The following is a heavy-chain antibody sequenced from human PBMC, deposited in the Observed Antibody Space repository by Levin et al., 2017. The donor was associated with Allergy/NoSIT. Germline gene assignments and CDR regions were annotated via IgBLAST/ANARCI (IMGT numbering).Heavy chain of an antibody. D-gene: IGHD6-19*01. CDR3: ARTLYSSGGEYFQH. J-gene: IGHJ1*01. V-gene: IGHV3-33*01. CDR1: GFTFSSYG. Sequence: GESLKISCAASGFTFSSYGMHWVRQAPGKGLEWVAVIWYDGSNKYYADSVKGRFTISRDNSKNTLYLQMNSLRAEDTAVYYCARTLYSSGGEYFQHWGQGTLVTVSS. CDR2: IWYDGSNK.